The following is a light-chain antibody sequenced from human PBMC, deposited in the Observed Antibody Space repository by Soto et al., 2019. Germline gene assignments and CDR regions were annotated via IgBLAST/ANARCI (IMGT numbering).Light chain of an antibody. CDR1: SNDVGAYNY. Sequence: QSVLTQPASVSGSPGQSITVSCTGTSNDVGAYNYVSWYQQHPGTAPKLMIYDVSNRRSGGSNRFSCSKSCNTASPTLSGLRAEAGPDYYSPSYTTTRIYVLETGTKVT. V-gene: IGLV2-14*03. J-gene: IGLJ1*01. CDR2: DVS. CDR3: PSYTTTRIYV.